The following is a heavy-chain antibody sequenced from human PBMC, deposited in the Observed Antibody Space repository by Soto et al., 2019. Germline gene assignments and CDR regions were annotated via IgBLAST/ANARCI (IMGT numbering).Heavy chain of an antibody. CDR2: TSAYKGNT. J-gene: IGHJ6*02. D-gene: IGHD6-19*01. CDR3: ARRQWLVVGHYYGMDV. CDR1: GYTFTSYG. Sequence: QVQLVQSGAEVKKPGASVKVSCKASGYTFTSYGISWVRQATGQGLEWMGWTSAYKGNTNYAQKLQGRVTMTTDTSTSTAYMELRSLRSDDTAVYYRARRQWLVVGHYYGMDVWGQGTTVTVSS. V-gene: IGHV1-18*01.